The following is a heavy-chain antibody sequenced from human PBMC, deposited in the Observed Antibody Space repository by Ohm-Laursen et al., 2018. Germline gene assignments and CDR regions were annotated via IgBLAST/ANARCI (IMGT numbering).Heavy chain of an antibody. V-gene: IGHV3-9*01. Sequence: SLRLSCTASGFTFDDYAMHWVRQGPGKGLEWVAGITWNSGSIAYADSIKGRFTTSRDNAKKSLYLQMNSLRAEDTALYYCAKDIKGGYSYGFVDYWGQGTLVTVSS. J-gene: IGHJ4*02. D-gene: IGHD5-18*01. CDR2: ITWNSGSI. CDR3: AKDIKGGYSYGFVDY. CDR1: GFTFDDYA.